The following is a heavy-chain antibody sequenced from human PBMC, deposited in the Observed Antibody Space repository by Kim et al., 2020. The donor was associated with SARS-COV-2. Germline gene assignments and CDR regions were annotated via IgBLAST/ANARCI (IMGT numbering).Heavy chain of an antibody. CDR3: ARHKNLGLLVQDY. J-gene: IGHJ4*02. V-gene: IGHV5-10-1*01. Sequence: GESLKISCKGSGYSFTSYWISWVRQMPGKGLEWMGRIDPSDSYTKYSPSFQGHVTISADKSISTAYLQWSSLKASDTAMYYCARHKNLGLLVQDYWGQGTLVTVSS. D-gene: IGHD6-13*01. CDR1: GYSFTSYW. CDR2: IDPSDSYT.